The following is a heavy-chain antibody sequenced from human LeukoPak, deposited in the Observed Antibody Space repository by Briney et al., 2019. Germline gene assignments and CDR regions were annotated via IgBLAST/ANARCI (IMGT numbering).Heavy chain of an antibody. D-gene: IGHD3-10*01. J-gene: IGHJ6*02. CDR1: GFTFSSYW. Sequence: PGGSLRLSCAASGFTFSSYWMRWIRQAPGKGLEWVANIKQDGSDKYYVESVKGRFTISRDNAKNSLYLQMNSLRAEDTAVYYCARVSTVRGVTAHYYYYGMDVWGQGTTVTVSS. V-gene: IGHV3-7*01. CDR2: IKQDGSDK. CDR3: ARVSTVRGVTAHYYYYGMDV.